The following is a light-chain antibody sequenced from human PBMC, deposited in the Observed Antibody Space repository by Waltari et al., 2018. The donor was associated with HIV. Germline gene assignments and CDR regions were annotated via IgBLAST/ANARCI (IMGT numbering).Light chain of an antibody. CDR2: GGTGGIVG. J-gene: IGLJ1*01. CDR3: GADHGSGFNFVYV. V-gene: IGLV9-49*01. CDR1: SGYSEYA. Sequence: QPVLTQSPSASASLGASVTLTCMLSSGYSEYAVDWYQQRPGKGPRFVMRGGTGGIVGARGDGIPDRFSVLGSGLNRNLTISNIHEEDESDYFCGADHGSGFNFVYVFGTGTKVTVL.